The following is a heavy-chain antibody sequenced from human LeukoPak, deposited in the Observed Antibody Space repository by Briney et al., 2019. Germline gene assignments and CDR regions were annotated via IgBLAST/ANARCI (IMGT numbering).Heavy chain of an antibody. CDR3: AKRDACGGDFYYFYY. J-gene: IGHJ4*02. CDR2: ISYDGSNK. V-gene: IGHV3-30*18. CDR1: GFTFNYYG. Sequence: PGRSLRLSCAASGFTFNYYGMHWVRQAPGKGLEWVANISYDGSNKYYADSVKGRFTISRDNSKNTLYLQMNSLRAEHTAVYYCAKRDACGGDFYYFYYWGQGTLVTVSS. D-gene: IGHD2-21*01.